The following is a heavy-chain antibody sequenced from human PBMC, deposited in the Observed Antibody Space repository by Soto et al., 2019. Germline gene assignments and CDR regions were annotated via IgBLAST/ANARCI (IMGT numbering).Heavy chain of an antibody. D-gene: IGHD3-3*01. CDR1: GYTFTSYD. J-gene: IGHJ6*02. CDR3: ARGNFEGYDFWSHEAPGYYYYGMDV. V-gene: IGHV1-8*01. CDR2: MNPNSGNT. Sequence: ASVKVSCKASGYTFTSYDINWVRQATGQGLEWTGWMNPNSGNTGYAQKFQGRVTMTRNTSISTAYMELSSLRSEDTAVYYCARGNFEGYDFWSHEAPGYYYYGMDVWGQGTTVTVSS.